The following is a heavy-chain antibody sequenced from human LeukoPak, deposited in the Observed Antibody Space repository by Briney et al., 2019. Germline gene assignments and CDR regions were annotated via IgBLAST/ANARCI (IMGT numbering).Heavy chain of an antibody. V-gene: IGHV3-66*01. CDR2: TYSGGST. D-gene: IGHD1-26*01. Sequence: GGSLRLSCLASGFTVSSTYMSWVRQAPGKGLEWVSVTYSGGSTYYADSVKGRCTISRDNSKNTLYLQMNSLRGEDTAVYYCASGIRAFDNWGQGTLVTVSS. CDR1: GFTVSSTY. CDR3: ASGIRAFDN. J-gene: IGHJ4*02.